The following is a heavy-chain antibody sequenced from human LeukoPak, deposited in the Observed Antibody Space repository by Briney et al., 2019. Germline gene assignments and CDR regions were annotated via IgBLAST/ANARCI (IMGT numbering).Heavy chain of an antibody. CDR2: MNPNSGNT. J-gene: IGHJ4*02. CDR3: ARRGVTLTDY. D-gene: IGHD2-21*02. Sequence: ASVKVSCTASGYTFTSYDINWVRQATGQGLEWMGWMNPNSGNTGYAQKFQGRVTMTRNTSMSTAYMELSSLGSEDTAVYYCARRGVTLTDYWGQGTLVTVSS. CDR1: GYTFTSYD. V-gene: IGHV1-8*01.